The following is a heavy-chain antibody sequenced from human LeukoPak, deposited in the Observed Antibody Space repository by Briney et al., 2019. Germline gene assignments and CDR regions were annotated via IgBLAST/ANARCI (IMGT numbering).Heavy chain of an antibody. Sequence: GGSLRLSCAASGFTFSSYWMHWVRHAPGKGLVWVSRINSDGSSTSYADSVKGRFTISRDNAKNTLYLQMNSLRAEDTTVYYCARVHRGYSYGSYYFDYWGQGTLVTVSS. D-gene: IGHD5-18*01. CDR2: INSDGSST. CDR1: GFTFSSYW. J-gene: IGHJ4*02. CDR3: ARVHRGYSYGSYYFDY. V-gene: IGHV3-74*01.